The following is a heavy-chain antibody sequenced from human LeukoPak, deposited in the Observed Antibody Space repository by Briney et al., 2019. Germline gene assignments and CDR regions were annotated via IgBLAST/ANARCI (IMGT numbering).Heavy chain of an antibody. V-gene: IGHV4-59*08. D-gene: IGHD5-18*01. CDR1: RGSISTYY. Sequence: SETLSLTCTVSRGSISTYYWSWIRPPPRKGLECMGYISHTGNTNYSPSLTIRVTISLDASKNQFSLRLSSVTAADTAVYYCARHEPRLPHYCFYGLDVWGQGTTVIVSS. J-gene: IGHJ6*02. CDR3: ARHEPRLPHYCFYGLDV. CDR2: ISHTGNT.